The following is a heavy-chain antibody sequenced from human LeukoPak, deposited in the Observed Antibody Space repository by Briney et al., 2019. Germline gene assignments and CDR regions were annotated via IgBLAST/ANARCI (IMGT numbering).Heavy chain of an antibody. CDR2: ISSSGSTI. CDR3: ARHLRVGATNWFDP. Sequence: PGGSLRFSCAASGFTFSSYEMNCLRQAPGKGLEGVSYISSSGSTIYYADSVKGRFTISRDNAKNSLYLQMNSLRDEDTAVYYCARHLRVGATNWFDPWGQGPLVTVSS. D-gene: IGHD1-26*01. V-gene: IGHV3-48*03. J-gene: IGHJ5*02. CDR1: GFTFSSYE.